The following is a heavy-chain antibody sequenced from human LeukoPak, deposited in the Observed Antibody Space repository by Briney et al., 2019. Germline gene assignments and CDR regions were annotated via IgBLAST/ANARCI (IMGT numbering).Heavy chain of an antibody. D-gene: IGHD1-7*01. J-gene: IGHJ4*02. CDR1: GFTFSSYA. Sequence: GGSLRLSCAAPGFTFSSYAMSWVRQAPGKGLEWVSAISGSGTTTHYADSAKGRFTVSRDNSKNTVFLQMHSLGAEDTAVYYCSKGETDTGTLTHVYWGPGTLVTVSS. CDR2: ISGSGTTT. CDR3: SKGETDTGTLTHVY. V-gene: IGHV3-23*01.